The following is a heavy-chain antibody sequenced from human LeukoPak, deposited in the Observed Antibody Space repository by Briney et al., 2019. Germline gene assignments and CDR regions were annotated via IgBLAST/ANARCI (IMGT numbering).Heavy chain of an antibody. D-gene: IGHD5-24*01. Sequence: SETLSLTCTVSGGSLSNYYWSWIRQSPEKGLEWIGYIHDSGSTNYNPSLKSRVTISVDTSKNQFSLKLGSVTAADTAVYYCARLDAAAGRYLQFFYWGQGTLVTVSS. V-gene: IGHV4-59*08. CDR1: GGSLSNYY. J-gene: IGHJ4*02. CDR2: IHDSGST. CDR3: ARLDAAAGRYLQFFY.